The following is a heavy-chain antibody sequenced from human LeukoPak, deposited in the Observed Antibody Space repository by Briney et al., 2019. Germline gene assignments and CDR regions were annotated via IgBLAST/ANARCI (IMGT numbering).Heavy chain of an antibody. J-gene: IGHJ6*02. CDR1: GFTFSTYA. V-gene: IGHV3-30-3*01. D-gene: IGHD3-3*01. CDR3: ARDSLEWLSSLNGMDV. Sequence: GRSLRLSCAASGFTFSTYAMYWVRQAPGKGLEWVAVILPDGSNSFYADSVKGRFTISRDNSRNTMYLQMNSLRAEDTGVYYCARDSLEWLSSLNGMDVWGQGTTVTVSS. CDR2: ILPDGSNS.